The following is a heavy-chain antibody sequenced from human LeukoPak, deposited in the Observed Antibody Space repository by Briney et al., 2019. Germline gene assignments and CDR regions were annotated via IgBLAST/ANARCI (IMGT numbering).Heavy chain of an antibody. D-gene: IGHD3-10*01. V-gene: IGHV3-30-3*02. CDR3: AKERPEEYYGSGSYFDY. J-gene: IGHJ4*02. CDR2: IAYEDGRNE. Sequence: GGSLRLSCAASGFTFGSFAMHWVRQAPGKGLEWVAAIAYEDGRNEYYADSVKGRFTISRDNSKNTVYLQMNSLRAEDTAVYYCAKERPEEYYGSGSYFDYWGQGTLVTVSS. CDR1: GFTFGSFA.